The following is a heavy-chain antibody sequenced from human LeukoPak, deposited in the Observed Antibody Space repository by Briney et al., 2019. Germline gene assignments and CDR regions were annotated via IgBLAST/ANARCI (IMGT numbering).Heavy chain of an antibody. V-gene: IGHV1-18*01. CDR3: ARGHIVVVTAIPGDAFDI. D-gene: IGHD2-21*02. CDR2: ISAYNGNT. J-gene: IGHJ3*02. CDR1: GYTFTSYG. Sequence: ASVKVSCKASGYTFTSYGISWVRQAPGQGLEWMGWISAYNGNTNYAQKLQGRVTMTTDTSTSTAYMELRSLRSDDTAVYYCARGHIVVVTAIPGDAFDIWGQGTMVTVSS.